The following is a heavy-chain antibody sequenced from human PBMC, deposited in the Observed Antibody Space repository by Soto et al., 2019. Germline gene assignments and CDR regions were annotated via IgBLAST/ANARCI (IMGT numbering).Heavy chain of an antibody. CDR1: EFTFNNYW. V-gene: IGHV3-74*01. CDR3: ARGIYQKYGMDV. CDR2: INTDGSST. J-gene: IGHJ6*02. D-gene: IGHD3-16*02. Sequence: EVQLVESGGGLVQPGGSLRLSCAASEFTFNNYWIHWVRQVPGKGLVWVSRINTDGSSTDYADSVKGRFTISRDNAENTVYLQMNSLRGDVTALYYCARGIYQKYGMDVWGQGTTVTVSS.